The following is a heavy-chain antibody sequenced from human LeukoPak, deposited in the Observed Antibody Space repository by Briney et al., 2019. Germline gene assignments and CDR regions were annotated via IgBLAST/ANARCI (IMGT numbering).Heavy chain of an antibody. Sequence: ASVKVSCKASGYTFTSYDINWVRQATGQGLEWMGWMNPNSGNTGYAQKFQGRVIMTRNTSISTAYMELSSLRSEDTAVYYCARADMATSRRNNWFDPWGQGTLVTVSS. J-gene: IGHJ5*02. CDR1: GYTFTSYD. D-gene: IGHD5-24*01. CDR3: ARADMATSRRNNWFDP. V-gene: IGHV1-8*01. CDR2: MNPNSGNT.